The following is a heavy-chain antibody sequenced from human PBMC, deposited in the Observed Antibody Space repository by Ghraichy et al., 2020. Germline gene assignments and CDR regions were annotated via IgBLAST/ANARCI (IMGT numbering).Heavy chain of an antibody. CDR2: MYYSGST. V-gene: IGHV4-59*01. J-gene: IGHJ6*02. CDR3: ARGDLTVGYYYGMDV. CDR1: GGSMSSYY. Sequence: SETLSLTCTVSGGSMSSYYWSWIRQPPGEGLEWIGYMYYSGSTKYNPSLKSRVTISVDKSKSQFSLKLSSVTAADTAVYFCARGDLTVGYYYGMDVWGQGTTVTVSS.